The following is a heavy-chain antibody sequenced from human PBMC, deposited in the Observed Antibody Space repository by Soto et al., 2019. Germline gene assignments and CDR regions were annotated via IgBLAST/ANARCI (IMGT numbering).Heavy chain of an antibody. CDR2: IIPMFPTA. CDR1: GGTFSNHA. Sequence: ASVKVSCKASGGTFSNHAISWVRQAPGQGLEWVGGIIPMFPTADYAQRFQGRVTITADDSTTTVYMELSGLRSEDTAMYYCARDDATYCGGDCYLYFYYGMDVWGQGTTVTVSS. V-gene: IGHV1-69*13. D-gene: IGHD2-21*02. J-gene: IGHJ6*02. CDR3: ARDDATYCGGDCYLYFYYGMDV.